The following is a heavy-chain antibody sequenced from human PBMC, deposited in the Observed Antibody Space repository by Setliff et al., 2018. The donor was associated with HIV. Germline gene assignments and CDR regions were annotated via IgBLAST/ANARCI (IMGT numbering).Heavy chain of an antibody. CDR2: IYYSGST. D-gene: IGHD6-13*01. CDR1: GGSISSGGYY. J-gene: IGHJ4*02. CDR3: ARGTRIAATGTYYFDY. Sequence: SETLSLTCTVSGGSISSGGYYWNWIRQHPGKGLEWIGYIYYSGSTYYNPSLKSRVTISVDTSKNQFSLKLSSVTAADTAVYYCARGTRIAATGTYYFDYWGQGTLVTVSS. V-gene: IGHV4-31*03.